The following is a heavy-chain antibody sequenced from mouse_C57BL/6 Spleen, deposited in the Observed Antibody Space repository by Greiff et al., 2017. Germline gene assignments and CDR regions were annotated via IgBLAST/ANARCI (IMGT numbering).Heavy chain of an antibody. CDR2: INPSSGYT. V-gene: IGHV1-7*01. CDR3: ANQEAFYDYYGAWFAY. J-gene: IGHJ3*01. CDR1: GYTFTSYW. D-gene: IGHD1-1*01. Sequence: QVQLKQSGAELAKPGASVKLSCKASGYTFTSYWMHWVNQRPGQGLEWIGYINPSSGYTKYNQKFKDKATLTADKSSSTAYMQLSNLTYEDSAVYYCANQEAFYDYYGAWFAYWGQGTLVTVSA.